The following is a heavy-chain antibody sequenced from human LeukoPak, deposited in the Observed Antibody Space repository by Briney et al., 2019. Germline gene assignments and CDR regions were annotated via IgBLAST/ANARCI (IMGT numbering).Heavy chain of an antibody. V-gene: IGHV3-30*04. J-gene: IGHJ5*02. CDR1: GFTFSSYA. CDR2: ISYDGSNK. D-gene: IGHD3-9*01. CDR3: AKDLLPQYDILTAPSP. Sequence: PGRSLRLSCAASGFTFSSYAMHWVRQAPGKGLEWVAVISYDGSNKYYADSVKGRFTISRDNSKNTLYLQMNSLRAEDTAVYYCAKDLLPQYDILTAPSPWGQGTLVTVSS.